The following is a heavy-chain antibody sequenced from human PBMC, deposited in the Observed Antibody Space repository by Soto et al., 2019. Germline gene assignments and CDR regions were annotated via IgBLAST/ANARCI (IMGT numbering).Heavy chain of an antibody. CDR2: ISSNGGAT. V-gene: IGHV3-64*01. D-gene: IGHD2-15*01. Sequence: EVQLVESGGGLVQPGGSPRLSCAASGFTFSNHIMHWVRQAPGRGLEYVSSISSNGGATYYANSVKGRFTISRDNSKNTLYLQMDSLKTEDMAVYYCARKFCSGGRCYLDYWGQGTLVTVSS. J-gene: IGHJ4*02. CDR1: GFTFSNHI. CDR3: ARKFCSGGRCYLDY.